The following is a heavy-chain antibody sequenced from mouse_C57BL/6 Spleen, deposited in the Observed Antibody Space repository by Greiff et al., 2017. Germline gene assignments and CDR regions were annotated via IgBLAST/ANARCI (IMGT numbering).Heavy chain of an antibody. Sequence: QVQLQQSGPELVQPGASVKISCKASGYAFSSSWMNWVTQRPGKGLEWIGRIYPGDGDTNYNGKFKGKATLTADKSSRTAYMQLSSLTSEDSAVYFCARESGYEDAYWGQGTLVTVSA. CDR1: GYAFSSSW. CDR2: IYPGDGDT. CDR3: ARESGYEDAY. V-gene: IGHV1-82*01. J-gene: IGHJ3*01. D-gene: IGHD2-2*01.